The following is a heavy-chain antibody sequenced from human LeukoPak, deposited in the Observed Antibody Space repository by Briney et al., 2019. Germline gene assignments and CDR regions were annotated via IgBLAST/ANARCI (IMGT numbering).Heavy chain of an antibody. CDR1: GGSISSGSYY. D-gene: IGHD1-26*01. Sequence: KPSETLSLTCTVSGGSISSGSYYWSWIRQPAGKGLEWIGRIYTSGSTNYNPSLKSRVTISVDTSKNQFSLKLSSVTAADTAVYYCARERVGADYWGQGTLVTVTS. J-gene: IGHJ4*02. V-gene: IGHV4-61*02. CDR2: IYTSGST. CDR3: ARERVGADY.